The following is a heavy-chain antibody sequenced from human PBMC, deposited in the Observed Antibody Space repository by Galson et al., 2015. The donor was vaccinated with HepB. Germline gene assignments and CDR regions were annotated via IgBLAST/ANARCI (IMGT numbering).Heavy chain of an antibody. J-gene: IGHJ4*02. CDR3: TTLYYYDSSGYYYPFDY. V-gene: IGHV3-73*01. Sequence: SLRLSCAASGFTFSGSAMHWVRQASGKGLEWVGRIRSKANSYATAYAASVKGRFTISRDDSKNTAYLQMNSLKTEDTAVYYCTTLYYYDSSGYYYPFDYWGQGTLVTVSS. CDR2: IRSKANSYAT. D-gene: IGHD3-22*01. CDR1: GFTFSGSA.